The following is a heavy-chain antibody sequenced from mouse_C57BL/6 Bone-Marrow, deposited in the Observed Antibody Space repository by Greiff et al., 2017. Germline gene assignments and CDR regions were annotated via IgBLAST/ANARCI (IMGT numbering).Heavy chain of an antibody. V-gene: IGHV1-9*01. CDR3: ARGNYYGSYYFDY. CDR1: GYTFTGYW. D-gene: IGHD1-1*01. CDR2: ILPGCGST. J-gene: IGHJ2*01. Sequence: VQLQQSGAELMKPGASVKLSCKATGYTFTGYWIEWVKQSPGHGIEWIGEILPGCGSTNYNEKFKCKATFTAATTSNTAYMHLSILTTEDSAIDYCARGNYYGSYYFDYWGQGTTLTVSS.